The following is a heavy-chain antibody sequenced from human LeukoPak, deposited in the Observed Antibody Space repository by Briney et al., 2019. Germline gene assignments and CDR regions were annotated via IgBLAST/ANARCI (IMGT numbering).Heavy chain of an antibody. CDR3: AKAGAVVVVAAKYFDY. V-gene: IGHV3-23*01. Sequence: AGGSLRLSCAASGFTFSRYSMNWVRQAPGKGLEWVSAISGSGGSTYYADSVKGRFTISRDNSKNTLYLQMNSLRAEDTAVYYCAKAGAVVVVAAKYFDYWGQGTLVTVSS. CDR2: ISGSGGST. CDR1: GFTFSRYS. J-gene: IGHJ4*02. D-gene: IGHD2-15*01.